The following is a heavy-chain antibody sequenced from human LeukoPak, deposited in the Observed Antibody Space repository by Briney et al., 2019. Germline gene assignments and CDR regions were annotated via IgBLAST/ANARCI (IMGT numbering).Heavy chain of an antibody. CDR1: GFTVSSNY. V-gene: IGHV3-53*05. CDR2: IYSGGST. D-gene: IGHD3-10*01. Sequence: GGSLRLSCAASGFTVSSNYMSWVRQAPGKGLEWVSVIYSGGSTYYADSVKGRFTISRDNAKNSLYLQMNSLRAEDTALYYCAKDSLWFGESYAFDIWGQGTMVTVSS. CDR3: AKDSLWFGESYAFDI. J-gene: IGHJ3*02.